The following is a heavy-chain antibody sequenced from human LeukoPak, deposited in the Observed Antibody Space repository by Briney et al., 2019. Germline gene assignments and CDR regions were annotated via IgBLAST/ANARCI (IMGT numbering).Heavy chain of an antibody. J-gene: IGHJ6*03. V-gene: IGHV4-59*01. CDR1: GGSFSGYY. Sequence: PSETLSLTCAVYGGSFSGYYWSWIRQPPGKGLEWIGSISYSGSTNYNPSLESRVTISVDTSKNQISLKLSSVTAADTAIYYCARAPERWYSYGSYTYHYMDVWGRGTTVTVSS. CDR2: ISYSGST. CDR3: ARAPERWYSYGSYTYHYMDV. D-gene: IGHD3-10*01.